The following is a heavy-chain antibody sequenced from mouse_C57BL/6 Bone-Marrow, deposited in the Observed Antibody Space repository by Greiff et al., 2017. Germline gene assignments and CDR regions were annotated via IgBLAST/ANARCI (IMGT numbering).Heavy chain of an antibody. V-gene: IGHV1-63*01. Sequence: VQLVEPGAELVRPGTSVKMSCKASGYTFTNYWIGWAKQRPGHGLEWIGDIYPGGGYTNYNEKFKGKATLTADKSSSTAYMQFSSLTSEDSAIYYGAREGNCDFFFAYWGQGTLVTVSA. J-gene: IGHJ3*01. CDR3: AREGNCDFFFAY. CDR1: GYTFTNYW. CDR2: IYPGGGYT.